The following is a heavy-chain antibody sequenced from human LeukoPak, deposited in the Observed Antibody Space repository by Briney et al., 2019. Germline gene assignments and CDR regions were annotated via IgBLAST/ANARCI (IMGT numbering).Heavy chain of an antibody. CDR1: GFTFSSYE. D-gene: IGHD2-8*01. J-gene: IGHJ4*02. CDR2: ISSSGSTI. V-gene: IGHV3-48*03. CDR3: GRDPVRQYGGGGRIY. Sequence: PGGSLRLSCAASGFTFSSYEMNWVRQAPGKGLEWVSYISSSGSTIYYADSLKGRFTISRDNAKNTLYLQMNSLRAEDTAVYYCGRDPVRQYGGGGRIYWGQGTLVTVSS.